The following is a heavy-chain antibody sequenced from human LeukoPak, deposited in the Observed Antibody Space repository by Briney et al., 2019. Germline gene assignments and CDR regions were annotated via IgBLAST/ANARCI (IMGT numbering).Heavy chain of an antibody. D-gene: IGHD1-26*01. CDR2: ITSSSSYI. CDR3: ARDPYSGGYGDYYYYYMDV. V-gene: IGHV3-21*01. CDR1: GFTFSSYN. Sequence: GGSLRLSCAASGFTFSSYNMNWVRQAPGKGLEWVSSITSSSSYIYYADSVKGRFTISRDNAKNSLYLQINSLRAEDTAVYYCARDPYSGGYGDYYYYYMDVRGKGTTVTISS. J-gene: IGHJ6*03.